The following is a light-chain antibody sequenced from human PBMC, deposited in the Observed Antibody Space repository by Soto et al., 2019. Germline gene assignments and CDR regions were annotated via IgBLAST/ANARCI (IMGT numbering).Light chain of an antibody. CDR3: AAWDDSLSGVV. V-gene: IGLV1-47*01. CDR2: RHS. J-gene: IGLJ2*01. Sequence: QSVLTQPPSASGTPGQRVTISCSGSSSNIGSNYVYWYQQLPGTVPQLLIYRHSERPSGVPDRFSGSKSGTSASLAISGLRSEDEADYYCAAWDDSLSGVVFGGGTKLTV. CDR1: SSNIGSNY.